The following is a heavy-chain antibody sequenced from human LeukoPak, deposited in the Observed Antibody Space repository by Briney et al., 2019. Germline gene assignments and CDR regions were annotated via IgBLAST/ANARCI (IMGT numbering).Heavy chain of an antibody. CDR2: ISGSGGST. CDR3: AKGDSYGSVVDY. V-gene: IGHV3-23*01. J-gene: IGHJ4*02. Sequence: GGSLRLSCAASGFTFSSYAMSWVRQAPGKGLEWVSAISGSGGSTYYADSVKGRFTISRDNSKNTLYLQMSSLRAEDTAVYYCAKGDSYGSVVDYWGQGTLVTVSS. CDR1: GFTFSSYA. D-gene: IGHD5-18*01.